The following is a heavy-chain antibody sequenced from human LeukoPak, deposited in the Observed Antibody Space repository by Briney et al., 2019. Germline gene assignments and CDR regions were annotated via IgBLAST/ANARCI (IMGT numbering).Heavy chain of an antibody. J-gene: IGHJ4*02. V-gene: IGHV4-31*03. CDR2: IYYSGST. CDR3: ARVMPVYYYDSSGYYYFDY. Sequence: SETLSLTCTVSGGSISSGGYYWSWIRQHPGKGLEWIGHIYYSGSTYYNPSLKSRVTISVDTSKNQFSLKLSSVTAADTAVYYCARVMPVYYYDSSGYYYFDYWGQGTLVTVSS. D-gene: IGHD3-22*01. CDR1: GGSISSGGYY.